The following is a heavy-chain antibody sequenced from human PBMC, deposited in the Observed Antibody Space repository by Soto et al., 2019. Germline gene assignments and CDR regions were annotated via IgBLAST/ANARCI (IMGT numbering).Heavy chain of an antibody. D-gene: IGHD3-22*01. J-gene: IGHJ4*02. V-gene: IGHV3-23*01. Sequence: WGSLRLSCADSGFSFSTYSMSWVRQTPGKGLEWVSAITATGDRTYYADSVTGRFTISRDNSKKTHYLQMNSLKTEDTAVYYCTTVNPYISDSRGHCYWGQGTLVTVSS. CDR2: ITATGDRT. CDR3: TTVNPYISDSRGHCY. CDR1: GFSFSTYS.